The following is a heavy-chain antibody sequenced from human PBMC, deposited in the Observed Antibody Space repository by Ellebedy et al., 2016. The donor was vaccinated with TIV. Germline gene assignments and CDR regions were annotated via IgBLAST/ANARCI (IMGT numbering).Heavy chain of an antibody. CDR1: GFTFSSYA. D-gene: IGHD2-21*02. Sequence: ESLSLTXAASGFTFSSYAMTWLRQVPRIPLECVSAIRGSGGTTHYVDSVRCRFTISRDNSKNTLYLQMTSLRAEDTAVYYCAKAPTAIFAHFYYYYYYMDVWGKGTTVTVSS. CDR2: IRGSGGTT. V-gene: IGHV3-23*01. CDR3: AKAPTAIFAHFYYYYYYMDV. J-gene: IGHJ6*03.